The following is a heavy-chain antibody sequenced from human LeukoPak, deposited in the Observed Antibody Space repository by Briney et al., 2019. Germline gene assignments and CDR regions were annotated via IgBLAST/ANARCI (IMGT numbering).Heavy chain of an antibody. CDR1: GGSFSGYY. V-gene: IGHV4-34*01. CDR3: ARDRQVGTGITMTPNAFDI. D-gene: IGHD3-22*01. J-gene: IGHJ3*02. CDR2: INHSGST. Sequence: SETLSLTCAVYGGSFSGYYWSWIRQPPGKGLEWIGEINHSGSTNYNPSLKSRVTISVDTSKNQFSLRLSSVTAADTAVYYCARDRQVGTGITMTPNAFDIWGQGTMVTVSS.